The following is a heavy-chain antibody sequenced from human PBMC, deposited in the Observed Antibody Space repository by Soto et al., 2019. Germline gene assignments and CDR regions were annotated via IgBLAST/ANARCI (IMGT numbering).Heavy chain of an antibody. V-gene: IGHV1-8*01. J-gene: IGHJ5*02. CDR3: ARDLVEMNWFDP. Sequence: ASVKVSCKASGYTFTCYDINWVRQATGQGLEWMGWMNPNSGNTGYAQKFQGRVTMTRNTSISTAYMELSSLRSEDTAVYYCARDLVEMNWFDPWGQGTLVTVSS. CDR2: MNPNSGNT. CDR1: GYTFTCYD. D-gene: IGHD3-16*01.